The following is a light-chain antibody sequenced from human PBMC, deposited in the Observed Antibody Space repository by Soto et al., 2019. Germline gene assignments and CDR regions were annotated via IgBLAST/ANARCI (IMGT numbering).Light chain of an antibody. CDR2: ENN. Sequence: QLVLTQPPSVSGAPGQRVTISCTGSSSNIGAGHGVQWYQQLPGMAPKLLIYENNFRPSGVPVRFSGSKSGASASLAITGLQAEDEGDYYCQSYDSDLSVVFGGGTKVTVL. J-gene: IGLJ2*01. CDR1: SSNIGAGHG. CDR3: QSYDSDLSVV. V-gene: IGLV1-40*01.